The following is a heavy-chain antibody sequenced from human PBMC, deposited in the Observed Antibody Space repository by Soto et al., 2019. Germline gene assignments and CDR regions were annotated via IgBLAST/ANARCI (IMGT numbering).Heavy chain of an antibody. D-gene: IGHD6-19*01. J-gene: IGHJ4*02. Sequence: GGSLRLSCAASGFTFSSYWMSWVRQAPGKGLEWVANIKQDGSEKYYVDSVKGRFTISRDNAKNSLYLQMNSLRAEDTAVYYCARVGVAVAGTDTSYFDYWGQGTLVTVSS. V-gene: IGHV3-7*05. CDR1: GFTFSSYW. CDR3: ARVGVAVAGTDTSYFDY. CDR2: IKQDGSEK.